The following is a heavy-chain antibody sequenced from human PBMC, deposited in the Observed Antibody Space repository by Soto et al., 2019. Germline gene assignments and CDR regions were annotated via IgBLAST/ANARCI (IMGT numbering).Heavy chain of an antibody. CDR2: ISDSADRI. V-gene: IGHV3-23*01. CDR1: GFSFSSNS. J-gene: IGHJ4*02. CDR3: AIFAQGKFDY. Sequence: GGSLRLSCKASGFSFSSNSMGWLRQAPGKGLDWVSSISDSADRIYYADSVRGRFTFSRDNSKNMMYLQMNSLRAEDTAVYYCAIFAQGKFDYGGQGALVTVSS.